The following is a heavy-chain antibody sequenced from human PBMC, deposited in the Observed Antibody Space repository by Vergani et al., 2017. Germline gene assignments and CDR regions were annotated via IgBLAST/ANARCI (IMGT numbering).Heavy chain of an antibody. CDR3: LRGRRSGPCLMAKWVES. V-gene: IGHV3-23*01. CDR2: IKSDGSIT. J-gene: IGHJ5*01. CDR1: GFRFPVSA. D-gene: IGHD2-8*01. Sequence: EVQLLESGGGLVQPGGSLRLSCEASGFRFPVSAMSWVRQPPGKGLEWVSRIKSDGSITNYARSVKGRLAISRDKAKNTLYLEMNSLRGDDTALYYWLRGRRSGPCLMAKWVESWGQGTLGTVSS.